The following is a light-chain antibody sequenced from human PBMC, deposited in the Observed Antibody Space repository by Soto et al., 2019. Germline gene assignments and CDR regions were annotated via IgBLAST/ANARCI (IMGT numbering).Light chain of an antibody. CDR3: QKYDDAPLT. J-gene: IGKJ4*01. CDR2: AAS. V-gene: IGKV1-27*01. Sequence: DIQMTQSPSSLSASVGDRVTITCRAGQDINIYLAWYQQKPGKVPKLLISAASTLQSGVPSRFSGSGSGTDFTITISILHPEDVATYYCQKYDDAPLTFGGGTKVEIK. CDR1: QDINIY.